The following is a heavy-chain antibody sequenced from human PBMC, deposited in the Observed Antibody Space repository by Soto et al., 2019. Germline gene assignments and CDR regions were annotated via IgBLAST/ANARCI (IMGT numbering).Heavy chain of an antibody. CDR2: ISGSGGST. CDR3: AKKVGATHDYYFDY. D-gene: IGHD1-26*01. CDR1: GFTFSSYA. J-gene: IGHJ4*02. V-gene: IGHV3-23*01. Sequence: LRLSCAASGFTFSSYAMSWVRQAPGKGLEWVSAISGSGGSTYYADSVKGRFTISRDNSKNTLYLQMNSLRAEDTAVYYCAKKVGATHDYYFDYWGQGTLVTVSS.